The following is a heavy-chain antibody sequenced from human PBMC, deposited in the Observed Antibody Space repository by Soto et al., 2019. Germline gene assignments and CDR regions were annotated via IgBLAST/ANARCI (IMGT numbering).Heavy chain of an antibody. CDR3: TRDLNWEAY. V-gene: IGHV3-7*01. CDR1: GFSFSNSW. Sequence: EVQLVESGGGLVQPGGSLRLSCAASGFSFSNSWMTWVRQAPGKGLECLACINPDGSEKYYVDSVKGRFTVSRDNARNSLYVQMNSLRVADTAVYYCTRDLNWEAYWGQGTLVTVSS. J-gene: IGHJ4*02. D-gene: IGHD7-27*01. CDR2: INPDGSEK.